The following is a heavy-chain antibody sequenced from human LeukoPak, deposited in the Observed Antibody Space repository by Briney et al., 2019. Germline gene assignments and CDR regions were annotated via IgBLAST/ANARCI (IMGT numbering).Heavy chain of an antibody. CDR3: ARGGVGGIYSSSSPADY. V-gene: IGHV4-61*02. D-gene: IGHD6-6*01. J-gene: IGHJ4*02. CDR2: IYTSGST. CDR1: GGSISSGSYY. Sequence: SETLSLTCTVSGGSISSGSYYWSWIRQPAGKGLEWIGRIYTSGSTNYNPSLKSRVTISVDTSKNQFSLKLSSVTAADTAVYYCARGGVGGIYSSSSPADYWGQGTLVTVSS.